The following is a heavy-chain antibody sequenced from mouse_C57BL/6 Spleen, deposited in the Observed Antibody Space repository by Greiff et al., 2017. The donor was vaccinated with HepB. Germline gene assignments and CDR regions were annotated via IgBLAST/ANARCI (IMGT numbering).Heavy chain of an antibody. D-gene: IGHD1-1*01. CDR2: IYPGNSDT. Sequence: VQLQQSGTVLARPGASVKMSCKTSGYTFTSYWMHWVKQRPGQGLEWIGAIYPGNSDTSYNQKFKGKAKLTAVTSASTAYMELSSLTNEDSAVYYCTNPVVATDYFDYWGQGTTLTVSS. J-gene: IGHJ2*01. V-gene: IGHV1-5*01. CDR1: GYTFTSYW. CDR3: TNPVVATDYFDY.